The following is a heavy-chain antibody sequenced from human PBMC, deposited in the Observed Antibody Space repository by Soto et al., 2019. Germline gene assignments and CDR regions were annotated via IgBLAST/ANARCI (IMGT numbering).Heavy chain of an antibody. J-gene: IGHJ6*02. CDR3: GSKRYDSSSSGGKVYSYYYGMDV. Sequence: QVQLVQSGAEVRKPGSSVKVSCKASGGTFSSYAISWVRQAPGQWLEWMGGSMPICGTANYAQKFQGRVTITADKSTSTAYKELSSLRSEDTAVYYCGSKRYDSSSSGGKVYSYYYGMDVWGQGTPVTVSS. D-gene: IGHD6-6*01. V-gene: IGHV1-69*06. CDR2: SMPICGTA. CDR1: GGTFSSYA.